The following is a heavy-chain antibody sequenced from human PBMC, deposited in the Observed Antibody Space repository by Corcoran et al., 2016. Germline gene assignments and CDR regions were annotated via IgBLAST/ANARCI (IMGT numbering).Heavy chain of an antibody. CDR1: GGSISSSSYY. J-gene: IGHJ6*02. Sequence: QLQLQESGPGLVKPSETLSLTCTVSGGSISSSSYYWGWIRQPPGKGLEWIGSIYYSGSTYYNPSLKSRVTISVDTSKNQFSLKRSSVTAADTAVYYCARVVSSGYYYYYGMDVWGQGTTVTVSS. CDR3: ARVVSSGYYYYYGMDV. CDR2: IYYSGST. D-gene: IGHD3-22*01. V-gene: IGHV4-39*07.